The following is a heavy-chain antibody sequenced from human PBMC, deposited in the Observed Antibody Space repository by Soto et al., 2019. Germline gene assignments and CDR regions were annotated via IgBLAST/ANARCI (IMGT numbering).Heavy chain of an antibody. CDR2: ISPYSGYT. J-gene: IGHJ4*02. CDR3: AREASVLIPAAQPSRFDS. D-gene: IGHD2-2*01. Sequence: WASVKVSCQGFGYSFMKYGINWVRQARGQGLEWVGWISPYSGYTHSAQKFHGRLTLTTDTAASTAYMELRILRSADTALYYCAREASVLIPAAQPSRFDSWGQGTLVTVSS. CDR1: GYSFMKYG. V-gene: IGHV1-18*01.